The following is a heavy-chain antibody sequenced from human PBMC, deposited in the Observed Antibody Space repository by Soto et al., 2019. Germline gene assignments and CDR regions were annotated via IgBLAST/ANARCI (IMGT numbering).Heavy chain of an antibody. CDR2: ITATDGNT. CDR1: GFNFKAYA. J-gene: IGHJ4*02. CDR3: AKDEGTSSTVFDY. V-gene: IGHV3-23*01. Sequence: GGSLRLSCVASGFNFKAYAMGWVRQAPGKGLEWVSSITATDGNTYYADSVRGRFTISRDNSRNSLFLQMNGLRPEDSALYYCAKDEGTSSTVFDYWGQGTLVTVSS. D-gene: IGHD6-6*01.